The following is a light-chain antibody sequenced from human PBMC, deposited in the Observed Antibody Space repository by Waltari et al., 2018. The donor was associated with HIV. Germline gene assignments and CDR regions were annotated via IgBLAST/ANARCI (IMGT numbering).Light chain of an antibody. CDR2: GAS. Sequence: IVLTQSPGTLSLSPGERVTLSCRASQSPGSNYLAWYQQKPGQAPRLLIYGASNRATGIPDRFSGSGSGTDFTLTISRLEPEDVAVYYCQLVFTFGPGTKVDI. V-gene: IGKV3-20*01. CDR3: QLVFT. J-gene: IGKJ3*01. CDR1: QSPGSNY.